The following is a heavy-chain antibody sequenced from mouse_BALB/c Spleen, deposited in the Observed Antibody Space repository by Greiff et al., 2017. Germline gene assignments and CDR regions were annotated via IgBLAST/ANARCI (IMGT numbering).Heavy chain of an antibody. CDR3: ARTPPYYGPAMDY. CDR1: GFTFSSFG. D-gene: IGHD1-1*01. Sequence: EVQGVESGGGLVQPGGSRKLSCAASGFTFSSFGMHWVRQAPEKGLEWVAYISSGSSTIYYADTVKGRFTISRDNPKNTLFLQMTSLRSEDTAMYYCARTPPYYGPAMDYWGQGTSVTVSS. J-gene: IGHJ4*01. V-gene: IGHV5-17*02. CDR2: ISSGSSTI.